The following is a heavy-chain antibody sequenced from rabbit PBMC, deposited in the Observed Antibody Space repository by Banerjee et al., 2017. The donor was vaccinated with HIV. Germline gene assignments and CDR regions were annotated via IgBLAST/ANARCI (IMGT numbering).Heavy chain of an antibody. D-gene: IGHD7-1*01. Sequence: QSLEESGGDLVKPGGTLTLTCTASGFTLSSSDYMCWVRQAPGKGLEWIGYIYTGSDSTHYASWAKGRFTISKTSSTTVTLQMTSLTAADTATYFCARDRYAGYVGVGYGLWGPGTLVTVS. CDR3: ARDRYAGYVGVGYGL. CDR1: GFTLSSSDY. J-gene: IGHJ4*01. V-gene: IGHV1S40*01. CDR2: IYTGSDST.